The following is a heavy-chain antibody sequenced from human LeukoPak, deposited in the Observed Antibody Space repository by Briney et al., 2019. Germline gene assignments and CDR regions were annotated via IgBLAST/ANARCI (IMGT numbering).Heavy chain of an antibody. V-gene: IGHV1-69*04. CDR3: ARDIAAAGS. J-gene: IGHJ4*02. CDR1: GDTLITHY. Sequence: SVKVSCKAPGDTLITHYISWVRQAPGQGLEWVGRIVPVIGVATYAQSLQGRVIITADRSTNTAYMELSSLRFEDSAVYFCARDIAAAGSWGQGTLVTVSS. CDR2: IVPVIGVA. D-gene: IGHD6-13*01.